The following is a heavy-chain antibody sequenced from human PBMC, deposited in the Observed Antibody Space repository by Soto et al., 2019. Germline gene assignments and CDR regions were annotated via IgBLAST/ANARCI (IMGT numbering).Heavy chain of an antibody. D-gene: IGHD3-22*01. CDR3: ARPLCYYDRGYYYGMDV. CDR2: ISYDGSDK. V-gene: IGHV3-30-3*01. Sequence: GGSLRLSCAASGFTFRTHAMHWVRQAPGKGLEWVAVISYDGSDKFYADSVKGRFTISRDNSKNTMYLQMNSLRAEDTAVYYCARPLCYYDRGYYYGMDVWGQGTTVTVSS. J-gene: IGHJ6*02. CDR1: GFTFRTHA.